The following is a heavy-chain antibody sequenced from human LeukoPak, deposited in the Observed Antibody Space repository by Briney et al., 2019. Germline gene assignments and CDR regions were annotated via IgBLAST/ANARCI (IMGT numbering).Heavy chain of an antibody. D-gene: IGHD3-22*01. CDR3: RAATQYLDYYYDY. CDR2: ISSDGSNK. J-gene: IGHJ4*02. V-gene: IGHV3-30*03. CDR1: RFTFSTFG. Sequence: GGSLRLSCAASRFTFSTFGMHWVRQAPGKGLEWVAVISSDGSNKYYADSVRGRFTISRDNSKDTLYLQMSSLRIEDTAVYYCRAATQYLDYYYDYWGQGTLVTVSS.